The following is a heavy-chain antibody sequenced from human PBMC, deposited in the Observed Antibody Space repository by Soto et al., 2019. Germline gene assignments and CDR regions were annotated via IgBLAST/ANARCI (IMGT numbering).Heavy chain of an antibody. CDR1: GFTFSSYW. CDR2: IKSDGSIT. J-gene: IGHJ5*02. V-gene: IGHV3-74*01. D-gene: IGHD3-10*01. Sequence: VQLVESGGGLVQPGGSLRLSCAASGFTFSSYWMHWVRQAPGKGLMWVSRIKSDGSITSYADSVKGRFTISRDNAKNTVYLQMNSLRAEDTAVYYCARNAEGSGSYSWFDPWGQGTLVTASS. CDR3: ARNAEGSGSYSWFDP.